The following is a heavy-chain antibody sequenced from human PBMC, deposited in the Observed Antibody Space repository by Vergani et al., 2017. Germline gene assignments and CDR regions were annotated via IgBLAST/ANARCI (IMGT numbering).Heavy chain of an antibody. D-gene: IGHD6-13*01. CDR1: GYTFTSYY. J-gene: IGHJ5*02. Sequence: QVQLVQSGAEVKKPGASVKVSCKASGYTFTSYYMHWVRQAPGQGLEWMGIINPSGGSTSYAQKFQGRVTMTRDTSTSTVYMELSSLRSEDTAVYYCAISGIAGAGTTDRWFDPWGQGTLVTVSS. CDR3: AISGIAGAGTTDRWFDP. V-gene: IGHV1-46*01. CDR2: INPSGGST.